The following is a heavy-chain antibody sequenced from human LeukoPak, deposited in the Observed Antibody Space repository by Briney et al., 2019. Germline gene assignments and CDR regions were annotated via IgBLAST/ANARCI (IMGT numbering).Heavy chain of an antibody. CDR3: ARGGVLLWFGESQIEFDP. CDR2: IYYSGST. J-gene: IGHJ5*02. V-gene: IGHV4-59*01. CDR1: GGSISSYY. Sequence: SETLSLTCTVPGGSISSYYWSWIRQPPGKRLEWIGYIYYSGSTNYNPSLKSRVTISVDTSKNQFSLKLSSVTAADTAVYYCARGGVLLWFGESQIEFDPWGQGTLVTVSS. D-gene: IGHD3-10*01.